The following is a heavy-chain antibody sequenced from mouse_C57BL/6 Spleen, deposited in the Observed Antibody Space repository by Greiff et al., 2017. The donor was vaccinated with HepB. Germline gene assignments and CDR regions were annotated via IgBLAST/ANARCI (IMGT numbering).Heavy chain of an antibody. CDR2: ISSGSSTI. J-gene: IGHJ1*03. CDR1: GFTFSDYG. V-gene: IGHV5-17*01. Sequence: EVTLVESGGGLVKPGGFLKLSCAASGFTFSDYGMHWVRQAPEKGLEWVAYISSGSSTIYYADTVKGRFTISRDNAKNTLFLQMTSLRSEDTAMYYCARIYYDYDVYWYFDVWGTGTTVTVSS. D-gene: IGHD2-4*01. CDR3: ARIYYDYDVYWYFDV.